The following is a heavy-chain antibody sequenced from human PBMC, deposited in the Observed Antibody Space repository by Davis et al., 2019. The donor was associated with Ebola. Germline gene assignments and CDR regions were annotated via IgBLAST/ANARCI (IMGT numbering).Heavy chain of an antibody. J-gene: IGHJ4*02. CDR2: INHSGST. Sequence: SETLSLTCAVYGGSFSGYYWSWIRQPPGKGLEWIGEINHSGSTNYNPSLKSRVTISVDTSKNQFSLKLSSVTAADTAVYYCARGRLTSNIVVMTASHFDYWGQGTLVTVSS. CDR1: GGSFSGYY. V-gene: IGHV4-34*01. CDR3: ARGRLTSNIVVMTASHFDY. D-gene: IGHD2-21*02.